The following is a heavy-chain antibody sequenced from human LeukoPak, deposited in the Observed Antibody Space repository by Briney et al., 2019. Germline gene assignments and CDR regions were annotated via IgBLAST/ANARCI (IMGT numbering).Heavy chain of an antibody. V-gene: IGHV1-69*05. CDR2: IIPIFGTA. D-gene: IGHD1-26*01. CDR1: GGTFSSYA. CDR3: ARDGGGSYYLWRWFDP. J-gene: IGHJ5*02. Sequence: SVKVSCKASGGTFSSYAISWVRQAPGQGLEWMGGIIPIFGTANYAQKFQGRVTITTDESTSTAYMELSSLRSEDTAVYYCARDGGGSYYLWRWFDPWGEGTLVTVSS.